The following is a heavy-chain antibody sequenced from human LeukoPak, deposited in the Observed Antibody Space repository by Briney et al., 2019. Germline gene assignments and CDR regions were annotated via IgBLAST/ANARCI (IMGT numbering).Heavy chain of an antibody. V-gene: IGHV4-31*03. Sequence: PSQTLSLTCTVSGGSISSGGYYWSWIRQHPGKGLEWIGYIYYSGSTYYADSVKGRFTISRDNSKNTLYLQMNSLRAEDMAVYFCAKLDYYDTHWGQGTLVTVSS. CDR3: AKLDYYDTH. D-gene: IGHD3-22*01. CDR2: IYYSGST. J-gene: IGHJ4*02. CDR1: GGSISSGGYY.